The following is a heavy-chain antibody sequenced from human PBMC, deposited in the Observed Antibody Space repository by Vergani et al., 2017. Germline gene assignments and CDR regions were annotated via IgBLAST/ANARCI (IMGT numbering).Heavy chain of an antibody. CDR2: IKHSGST. V-gene: IGHV4-34*01. D-gene: IGHD6-13*01. J-gene: IGHJ4*02. CDR1: GRSFSGYY. CDR3: ARKSRYRQQP. Sequence: QVQLQQWGAGLLKPSETLYLTCAVYGRSFSGYYWSWIRQPPGKGLEWIGEIKHSGSTNYNPSLKSRVTISVDTSKNQFSLKLSSVTAADTAVYYCARKSRYRQQPWGQGTLVTVSS.